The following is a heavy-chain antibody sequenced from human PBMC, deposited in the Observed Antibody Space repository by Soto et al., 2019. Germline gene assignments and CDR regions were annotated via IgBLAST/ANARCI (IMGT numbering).Heavy chain of an antibody. J-gene: IGHJ2*01. V-gene: IGHV3-74*01. CDR2: INSDGSST. CDR1: GFTFSSYL. Sequence: PGGSLRLSCAASGFTFSSYLMHLVRQAPGKGLVWVSRINSDGSSTSYADSVKGRFTISRDNAKNTLYLQMNSLRAEDTAVYNCAKEPVGPDWYFDLWGRGTLVTVSS. CDR3: AKEPVGPDWYFDL.